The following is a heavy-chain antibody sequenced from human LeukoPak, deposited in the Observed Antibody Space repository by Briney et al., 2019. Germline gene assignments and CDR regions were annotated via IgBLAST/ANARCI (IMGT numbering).Heavy chain of an antibody. Sequence: ETLSLTCTVSGGSISSSTYFWGWIRQPPGKGLEWIGTIYYSGSTYYNPSLKSRVTISVDSSKNQFSLRLSSVTAADTAVYYCARDSGVMDVWGKGTTVTISS. CDR1: GGSISSSTYF. CDR3: ARDSGVMDV. J-gene: IGHJ6*03. V-gene: IGHV4-39*07. CDR2: IYYSGST. D-gene: IGHD3-10*01.